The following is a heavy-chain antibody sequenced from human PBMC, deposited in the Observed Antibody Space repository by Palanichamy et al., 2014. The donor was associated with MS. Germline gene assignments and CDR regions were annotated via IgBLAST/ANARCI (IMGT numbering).Heavy chain of an antibody. D-gene: IGHD6-6*01. J-gene: IGHJ6*02. V-gene: IGHV3-7*01. CDR1: GFTFSSYW. Sequence: EVQLVESGGGLVQPGGSLRLSCAASGFTFSSYWMSWVRQAPGKGLEWVANXKQDGSEKYYVDSVKGRFTISRDNAKNSLYLQMNSLRAEDTAVYYCARDRIAARPGKLYYYYGMDVWGQGTTVTVSS. CDR2: XKQDGSEK. CDR3: ARDRIAARPGKLYYYYGMDV.